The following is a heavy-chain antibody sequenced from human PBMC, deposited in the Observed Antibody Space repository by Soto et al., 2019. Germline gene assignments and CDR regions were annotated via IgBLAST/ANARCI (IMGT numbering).Heavy chain of an antibody. Sequence: QVQLVQSGAEVKRPGSSVKVSCKASGDTFTFYSINWVRQAPGLGLEWMGRINPILSMSNYAQRFQGRVTMPADKSTSTAYMELSSLRPEDTAIYYCASSYGSGYRAFDYWGQGALVTVSS. CDR2: INPILSMS. V-gene: IGHV1-69*02. D-gene: IGHD3-10*01. CDR3: ASSYGSGYRAFDY. J-gene: IGHJ4*02. CDR1: GDTFTFYS.